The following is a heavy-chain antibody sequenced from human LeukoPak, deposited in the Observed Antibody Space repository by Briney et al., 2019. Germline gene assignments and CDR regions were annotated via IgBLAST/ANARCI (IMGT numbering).Heavy chain of an antibody. CDR1: GGSSSSSTYY. CDR3: ARPPVAAPTSYFDY. CDR2: IYYRGNT. Sequence: SAPLSLPCTVSGGSSSSSTYYWGWIRQPPGKGVEWIGTIYYRGNTYYNPSLKSRITISVDTSKNQFSLNLNSVTAADTAVYYCARPPVAAPTSYFDYWGQGILVTVSS. J-gene: IGHJ4*02. V-gene: IGHV4-39*01. D-gene: IGHD6-25*01.